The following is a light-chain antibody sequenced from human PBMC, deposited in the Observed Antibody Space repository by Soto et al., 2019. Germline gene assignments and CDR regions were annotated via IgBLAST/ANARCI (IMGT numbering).Light chain of an antibody. CDR2: GVS. V-gene: IGKV3-20*01. CDR3: QQYGSAPLT. J-gene: IGKJ4*02. CDR1: QTVSSTF. Sequence: EVVLTQSPGTLSLSPGERATLSCRASQTVSSTFLAWYQRKPDQAPRLLIYGVSNRATGIPDRFSGSGSGTDFTLTISRLEPEDFAVYYWQQYGSAPLTFGGGTKVEIK.